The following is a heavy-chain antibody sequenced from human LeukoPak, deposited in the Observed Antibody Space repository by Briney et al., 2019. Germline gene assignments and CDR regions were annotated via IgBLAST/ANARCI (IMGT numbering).Heavy chain of an antibody. CDR3: ARYYYDSSGYPYYFDY. CDR1: GFIVSSNY. J-gene: IGHJ4*02. Sequence: PGGSLRLSCAASGFIVSSNYVSWVRQAPGKGLEWVSVIYSGGSTHYADSVKGRFTISRDNSKNTLYLQMNSLRAEDTAVYYCARYYYDSSGYPYYFDYWGQGTLVTVSS. CDR2: IYSGGST. V-gene: IGHV3-53*01. D-gene: IGHD3-22*01.